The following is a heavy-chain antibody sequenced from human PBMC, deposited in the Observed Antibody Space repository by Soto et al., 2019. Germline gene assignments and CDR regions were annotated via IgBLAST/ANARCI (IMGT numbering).Heavy chain of an antibody. D-gene: IGHD3-3*01. CDR3: ARGEYYDFWSGYYFGYYYGMDV. J-gene: IGHJ6*02. Sequence: GGSLRLSCAASGFTFSSYGMHWVRQAPGKGLEWVAVIWYDGSNKYYADSVKGRFTISRDNSKNTLYLQMNSLRAEDTAVYYCARGEYYDFWSGYYFGYYYGMDVWGQGTTVTVSS. V-gene: IGHV3-33*01. CDR1: GFTFSSYG. CDR2: IWYDGSNK.